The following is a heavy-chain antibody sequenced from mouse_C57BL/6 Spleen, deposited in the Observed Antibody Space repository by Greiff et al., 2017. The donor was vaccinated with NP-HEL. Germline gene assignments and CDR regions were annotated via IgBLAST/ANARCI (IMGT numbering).Heavy chain of an antibody. J-gene: IGHJ1*03. D-gene: IGHD1-1*01. CDR1: GFTFSSYA. CDR2: ISSGGDYI. CDR3: TRDPPFITTARGYFDV. V-gene: IGHV5-9-1*02. Sequence: EVKLVESGEGLVKPGGSLKLSCAASGFTFSSYAMSWVRQTPEKRLEWVAYISSGGDYIYYADTVKGRFTISRDNARNTLYLQMSSLKSEDTAMYYCTRDPPFITTARGYFDVWGTGTTVTVSS.